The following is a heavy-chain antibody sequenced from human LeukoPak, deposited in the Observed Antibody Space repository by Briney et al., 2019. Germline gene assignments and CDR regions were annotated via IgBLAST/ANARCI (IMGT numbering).Heavy chain of an antibody. D-gene: IGHD3-22*01. Sequence: TSETLSLTCTVSGASITSYYWSWIRQPPGKGLEWIGYIYYSGSTDYNPSLKSRVTISVDTSKNQFSLKLSSVTAADTAVYYCARFSGYDDTGHHYLDNWGQGTLVAVSS. J-gene: IGHJ4*02. CDR3: ARFSGYDDTGHHYLDN. CDR2: IYYSGST. CDR1: GASITSYY. V-gene: IGHV4-59*08.